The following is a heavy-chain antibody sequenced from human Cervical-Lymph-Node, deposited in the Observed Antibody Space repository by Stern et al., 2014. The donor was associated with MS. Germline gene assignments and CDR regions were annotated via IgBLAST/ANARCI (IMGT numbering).Heavy chain of an antibody. Sequence: QVQLVQSGAEVKKVGDSVKVSCKTSGYRFTSDDIHWVRQASGQGLEWMGWMNPDSGDTGYAQKFQGRLTITRDTSISTAYMELTTLRVEDTAVYYCTKAWDSWGQGTLVTVSS. CDR3: TKAWDS. J-gene: IGHJ4*02. CDR1: GYRFTSDD. V-gene: IGHV1-8*01. CDR2: MNPDSGDT.